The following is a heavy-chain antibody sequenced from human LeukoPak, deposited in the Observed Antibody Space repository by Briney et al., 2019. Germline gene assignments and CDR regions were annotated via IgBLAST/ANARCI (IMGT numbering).Heavy chain of an antibody. V-gene: IGHV5-51*01. Sequence: GESLKISCKGSGYSFTSYWIGWVRQMPGKGLEWMGIIYPGDSDTGYSPSFQGQVTISADKSISTAYLQWSSLKASDTAMYYCARQDYGGNVSPYYYYYGMDVWGQGTTVTVSS. CDR1: GYSFTSYW. CDR2: IYPGDSDT. D-gene: IGHD4-23*01. J-gene: IGHJ6*02. CDR3: ARQDYGGNVSPYYYYYGMDV.